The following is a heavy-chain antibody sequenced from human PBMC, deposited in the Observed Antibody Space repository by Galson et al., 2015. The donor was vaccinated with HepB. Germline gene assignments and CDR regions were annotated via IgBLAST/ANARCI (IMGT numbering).Heavy chain of an antibody. CDR3: ARIGRYCSSTSCYRYFDL. CDR2: IFSSDEK. J-gene: IGHJ2*01. V-gene: IGHV2-26*01. CDR1: GFSLSNARMG. Sequence: PALVKPPQTLTLTCTVSGFSLSNARMGVSWIRQPPGKALEWLAHIFSSDEKSYSTSLKSRLTISKDTSKSQVVLTMTNMDPVDTATYYCARIGRYCSSTSCYRYFDLWGRGTLVTVSS. D-gene: IGHD2-2*01.